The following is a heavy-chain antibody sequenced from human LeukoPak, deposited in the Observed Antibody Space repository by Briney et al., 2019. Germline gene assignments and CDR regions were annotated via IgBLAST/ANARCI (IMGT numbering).Heavy chain of an antibody. CDR2: IIPIFGTA. V-gene: IGHV1-69*06. CDR1: GGTFSSYA. CDR3: ARDLTHRRNYDSSGYQIVPAF. J-gene: IGHJ4*02. D-gene: IGHD3-22*01. Sequence: SVKVSCKASGGTFSSYAISWVRRAPGQGLEWMGGIIPIFGTANYAQKFQGRVTITADTSTSTAYMELRSLRSDDTAVYYCARDLTHRRNYDSSGYQIVPAFWGQGTLVTVSS.